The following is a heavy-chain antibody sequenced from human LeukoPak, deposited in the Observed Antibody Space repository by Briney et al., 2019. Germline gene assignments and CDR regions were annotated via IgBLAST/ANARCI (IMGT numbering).Heavy chain of an antibody. Sequence: QPGGSLRLSCAASGFTFSNYGMHWVRQAPGKGLEWVSYIGGSGSMIYYADSVKDRFAISRGNAKNSLYLQMNRLRVEDTAVYYCAREMGGASSPFDYWGQGTLVTVSS. V-gene: IGHV3-48*04. CDR1: GFTFSNYG. CDR3: AREMGGASSPFDY. J-gene: IGHJ4*02. CDR2: IGGSGSMI. D-gene: IGHD6-13*01.